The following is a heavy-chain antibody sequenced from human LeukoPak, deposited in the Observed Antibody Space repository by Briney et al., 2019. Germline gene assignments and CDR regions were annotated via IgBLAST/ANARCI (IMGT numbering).Heavy chain of an antibody. Sequence: PGGSLRLSCAASGFTFSTYWMSWVRQAPGKGLEWVANIKQDGSEKYYVDSVKGRFTIPRDNAKNSLYLQMNSLRAEDTAVYYCARDHGRSLLDYWGQGTLVTVSS. J-gene: IGHJ4*02. CDR1: GFTFSTYW. V-gene: IGHV3-7*01. CDR2: IKQDGSEK. D-gene: IGHD1-26*01. CDR3: ARDHGRSLLDY.